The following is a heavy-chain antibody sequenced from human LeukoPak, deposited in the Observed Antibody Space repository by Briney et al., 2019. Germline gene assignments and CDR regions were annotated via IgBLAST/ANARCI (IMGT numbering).Heavy chain of an antibody. V-gene: IGHV3-7*01. CDR1: GFTFSSYW. CDR3: ARDKWEQSPNFDS. D-gene: IGHD1-26*01. J-gene: IGHJ4*02. Sequence: GGSLRLSCAASGFTFSSYWMSWVRQAPGKGLEWVANIKQDGSEKYYVDSVKGRFTISRDNAKNSLYLQANSLRAEDTAVYYCARDKWEQSPNFDSWGQGTLVTVSS. CDR2: IKQDGSEK.